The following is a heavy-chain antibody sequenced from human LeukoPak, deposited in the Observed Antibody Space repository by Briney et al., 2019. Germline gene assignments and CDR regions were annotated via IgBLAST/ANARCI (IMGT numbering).Heavy chain of an antibody. CDR1: GGSISSSSYY. Sequence: SETLSLTCTVSGGSISSSSYYWGGIRQPPGKGLEWIGEINHSGSTNYNPSLKSRVTISVDTSKNQFSLKLSSVTAADTAVYYCARGGYYGSGRSRFDYWGQGTLVTVSS. J-gene: IGHJ4*02. CDR2: INHSGST. CDR3: ARGGYYGSGRSRFDY. D-gene: IGHD3-10*01. V-gene: IGHV4-39*07.